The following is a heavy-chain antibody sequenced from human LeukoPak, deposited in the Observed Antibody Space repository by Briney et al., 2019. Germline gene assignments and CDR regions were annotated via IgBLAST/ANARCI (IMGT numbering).Heavy chain of an antibody. V-gene: IGHV4-30-4*01. CDR2: MYYSGST. J-gene: IGHJ4*02. CDR3: ARAPMYYYDSSGYRYYFDY. D-gene: IGHD3-22*01. Sequence: PWETLSLTCTVSGGSISSGDYYWSWIRQPPGKDLEWIGYMYYSGSTYYNPSLKSRVTISVDTSKNQFSLKLSSVTAADTAVYYCARAPMYYYDSSGYRYYFDYWGQGTLVTVSS. CDR1: GGSISSGDYY.